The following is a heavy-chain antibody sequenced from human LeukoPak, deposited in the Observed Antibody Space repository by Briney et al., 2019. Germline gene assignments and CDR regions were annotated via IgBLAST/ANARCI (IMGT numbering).Heavy chain of an antibody. D-gene: IGHD5-24*01. CDR3: AAAGAYNYRLAY. Sequence: SETLSLTCTVSGDSISSYYWSWIRQSPGQGLEWIAYIHYSGSTNYNPSLKSRLTISVDTSKDLFSLKLNSVTTADTAVYYCAAAGAYNYRLAYWGQGTLVTVSS. V-gene: IGHV4-59*01. CDR2: IHYSGST. J-gene: IGHJ4*02. CDR1: GDSISSYY.